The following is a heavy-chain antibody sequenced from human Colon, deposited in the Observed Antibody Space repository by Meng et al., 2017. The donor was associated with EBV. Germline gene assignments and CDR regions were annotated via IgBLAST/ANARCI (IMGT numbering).Heavy chain of an antibody. J-gene: IGHJ4*02. D-gene: IGHD2-15*01. Sequence: EVQLVESGGGLVQPGGSLRVSCAASGFTFSSSALSWVRQSPGRGLAWVSTISGSGLSTYYADSVKGRFTISRDNSKNTLYLQMNSLRAEDTALYYCATALYWGQGTLVTVS. CDR1: GFTFSSSA. CDR2: ISGSGLST. CDR3: ATALY. V-gene: IGHV3-23*04.